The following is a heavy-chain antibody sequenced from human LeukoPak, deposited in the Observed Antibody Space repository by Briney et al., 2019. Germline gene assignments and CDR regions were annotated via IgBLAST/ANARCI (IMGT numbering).Heavy chain of an antibody. CDR2: INPIFDSA. V-gene: IGHV1-69*13. CDR3: ATLNEAPGTAMVTSLGY. CDR1: GGTFSSYA. Sequence: ASVKVSCKASGGTFSSYAISWVRQAPGQGLEWMGGINPIFDSANYAQKFQGRVTITADESTSTAYMELSSLRSEDTAVYYCATLNEAPGTAMVTSLGYWGQGTLVTVSS. J-gene: IGHJ4*02. D-gene: IGHD5-18*01.